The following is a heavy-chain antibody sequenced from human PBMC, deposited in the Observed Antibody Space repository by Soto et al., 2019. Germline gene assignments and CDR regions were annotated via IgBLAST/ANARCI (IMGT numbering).Heavy chain of an antibody. CDR3: ARCVFDSGTHYTGPSAFDI. J-gene: IGHJ3*02. Sequence: QVQLEQSGAEVKKPGSSVKVSCKASGGTLSDHGVAWLRQAPGQGLEWMGGTIPVFNAPKYAPKFQGRVTIAADKSTNIAYMELSSLRSEDTALYYCARCVFDSGTHYTGPSAFDIWGQGTMVIVSS. V-gene: IGHV1-69*06. CDR2: TIPVFNAP. D-gene: IGHD3-10*01. CDR1: GGTLSDHG.